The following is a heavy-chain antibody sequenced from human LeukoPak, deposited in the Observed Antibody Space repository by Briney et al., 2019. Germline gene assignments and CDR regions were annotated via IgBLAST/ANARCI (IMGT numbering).Heavy chain of an antibody. V-gene: IGHV1-8*03. D-gene: IGHD5-24*01. CDR1: GYTFTSYD. CDR2: MNPNSGNT. J-gene: IGHJ4*02. Sequence: ASVKVSCKASGYTFTSYDINWVRQATGQGLEWMGWMNPNSGNTGYAQKFQGRVTITRNTSISTAYMELSSLRSEDTAVYYCARVERWLQFGYFDYWGQGTLVTVSS. CDR3: ARVERWLQFGYFDY.